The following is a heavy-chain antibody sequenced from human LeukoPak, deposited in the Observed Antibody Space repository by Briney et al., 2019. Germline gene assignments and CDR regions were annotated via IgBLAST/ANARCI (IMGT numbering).Heavy chain of an antibody. J-gene: IGHJ4*02. V-gene: IGHV3-30-3*01. CDR3: ARDPPYYYDSSGYTQIDY. D-gene: IGHD3-22*01. CDR1: GFTFSSYA. Sequence: GGSLRLSCAASGFTFSSYAMHWVRQAPGKGLEWVAVISYDGSNKYYADSVKGRFTISRDNAKNTLYLQMNSLRAEDTAVYYCARDPPYYYDSSGYTQIDYWGQGTLVTVSS. CDR2: ISYDGSNK.